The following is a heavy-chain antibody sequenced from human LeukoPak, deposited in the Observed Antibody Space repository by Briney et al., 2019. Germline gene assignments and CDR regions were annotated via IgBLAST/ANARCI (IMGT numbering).Heavy chain of an antibody. CDR3: AKSHSVAQRSYFDF. CDR2: ISDSGGNT. Sequence: PGGPLRLSCAASGFTFSTYAMSWVRLAPGKGLEWVSTISDSGGNTYYADSVKGRFTISRDNSKNTLYLQMNSLRAEDTAFYYCAKSHSVAQRSYFDFWGQGTLVTVSS. J-gene: IGHJ4*02. V-gene: IGHV3-23*01. D-gene: IGHD3-10*01. CDR1: GFTFSTYA.